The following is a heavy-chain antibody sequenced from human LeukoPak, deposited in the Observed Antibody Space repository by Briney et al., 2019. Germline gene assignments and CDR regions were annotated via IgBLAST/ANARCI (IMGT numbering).Heavy chain of an antibody. CDR2: ISGSGGST. V-gene: IGHV3-23*01. CDR3: AKDRRYYYDSSGYYGEFDY. D-gene: IGHD3-22*01. Sequence: PGGSLRLSCAASGFTFTNHAMHWVRQAPGKGLEWVSAISGSGGSTYYADSVKGRFTISRDNSKNTLYLQMNSLRAEDTAVYYCAKDRRYYYDSSGYYGEFDYWGQGTLVTVSS. CDR1: GFTFTNHA. J-gene: IGHJ4*02.